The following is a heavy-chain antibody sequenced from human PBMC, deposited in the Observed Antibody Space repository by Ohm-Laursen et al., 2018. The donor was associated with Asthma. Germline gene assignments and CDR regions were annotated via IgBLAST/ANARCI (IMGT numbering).Heavy chain of an antibody. CDR2: IKPDGSQT. D-gene: IGHD2-2*01. V-gene: IGHV3-7*01. CDR1: GFTFSGSW. CDR3: ATLSWYASQY. J-gene: IGHJ4*02. Sequence: SLRLSCAASGFTFSGSWMIWVRQAPGKGLQWLAFIKPDGSQTYYADSLEGRFSISRDNSKNSLYLQMGSLRGEDTALYYCATLSWYASQYWGQGTLVTVSS.